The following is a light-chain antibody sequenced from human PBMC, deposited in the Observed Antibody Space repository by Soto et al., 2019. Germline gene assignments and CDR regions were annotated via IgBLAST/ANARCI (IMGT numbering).Light chain of an antibody. V-gene: IGKV3-11*01. CDR1: QIINTY. J-gene: IGKJ4*01. CDR2: DAS. CDR3: QQRSNWPLT. Sequence: EIVLTQSPDTLSLSPGERATLSCRASQIINTYLAWYQQRPGQAPRLLIYDASKRATGIPARFSGSGFGADFTLTISSLEPEDSAVYYCQQRSNWPLTFGGGTKVEI.